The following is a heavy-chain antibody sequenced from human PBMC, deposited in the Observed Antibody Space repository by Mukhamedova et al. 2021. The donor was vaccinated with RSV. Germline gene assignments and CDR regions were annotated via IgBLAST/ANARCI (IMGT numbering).Heavy chain of an antibody. J-gene: IGHJ4*02. CDR2: SSTI. D-gene: IGHD6-6*01. Sequence: SSTIYYADSEKGRFTISRDNAKNSLYLQMNSLRAEDTAVYYCARAPYSSSSLSFDYWGQGTLVTVSS. CDR3: ARAPYSSSSLSFDY. V-gene: IGHV3-48*01.